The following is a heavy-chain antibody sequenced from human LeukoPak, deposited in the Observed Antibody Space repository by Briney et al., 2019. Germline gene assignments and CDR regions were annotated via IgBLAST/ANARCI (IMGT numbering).Heavy chain of an antibody. J-gene: IGHJ3*02. Sequence: GGSLRLSCAASGFTFSSYWMHWVRQAPGKGLVWVSRINSDGSSTSYADSVKGRFTISRDNSKNTLYLQMNSLRAEDTAVYYCARDGRNDAFDIWGQGTMVTVSS. CDR3: ARDGRNDAFDI. D-gene: IGHD3/OR15-3a*01. CDR2: INSDGSST. CDR1: GFTFSSYW. V-gene: IGHV3-74*01.